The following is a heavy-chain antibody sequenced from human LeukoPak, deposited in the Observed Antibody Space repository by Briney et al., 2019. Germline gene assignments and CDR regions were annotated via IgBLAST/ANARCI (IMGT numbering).Heavy chain of an antibody. V-gene: IGHV1-8*02. CDR1: GYTFTSYD. Sequence: ASVKVSCKASGYTFTSYDINWVRQATGQGLEWMGWMNPNSGNTGYAQKFQGRVTMTRDTSISTAYMELSRLRSDDTAVYYCARDLFPYGDDDYWGQGTLVTVSS. CDR2: MNPNSGNT. CDR3: ARDLFPYGDDDY. J-gene: IGHJ4*02. D-gene: IGHD4-17*01.